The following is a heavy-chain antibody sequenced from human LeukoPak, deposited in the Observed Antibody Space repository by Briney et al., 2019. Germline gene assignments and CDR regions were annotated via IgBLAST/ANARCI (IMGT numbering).Heavy chain of an antibody. CDR2: IKSKTDGGTA. CDR1: GFTFSNAW. V-gene: IGHV3-15*01. CDR3: TTVNPCSRSGYYF. Sequence: PGGSLRLSCAASGFTFSNAWMTWIRQAPGKGLEWVGRIKSKTDGGTADYAAPVKGRFTISRDDSKNTVYLQMNSLNTEDTAVYYCTTVNPCSRSGYYFWGQGTLVTVSS. J-gene: IGHJ4*02. D-gene: IGHD3-22*01.